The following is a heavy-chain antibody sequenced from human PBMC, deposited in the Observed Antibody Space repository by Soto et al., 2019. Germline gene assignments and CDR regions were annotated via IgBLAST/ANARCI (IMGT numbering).Heavy chain of an antibody. CDR2: IYYSGST. Sequence: PSETLSLTCTVSGGSISSSSYYWGWIRQPPGKGLEWIGSIYYSGSTYYNPSLKSRVTISVDTSKNQFSLKLSSVTAADTAVYYCASTYNWNSPDGYYYGMDVWGQGTTVTVSS. CDR3: ASTYNWNSPDGYYYGMDV. V-gene: IGHV4-39*01. J-gene: IGHJ6*02. D-gene: IGHD1-7*01. CDR1: GGSISSSSYY.